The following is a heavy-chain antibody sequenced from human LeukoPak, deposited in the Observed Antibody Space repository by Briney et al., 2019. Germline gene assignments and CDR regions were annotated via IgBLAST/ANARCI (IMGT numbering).Heavy chain of an antibody. CDR3: ARDIYYYDSSGIYYYYGMDV. D-gene: IGHD3-22*01. V-gene: IGHV4-31*03. Sequence: QPSQTLSLTCTVSGGSISSGGYYWSWIRQHPGKGLEWIGYIYYSGSTYYNPSLKSRVTISVDTSKNQFSLKLSSVTAADTAVYYCARDIYYYDSSGIYYYYGMDVWGQGTTVTVSS. CDR1: GGSISSGGYY. J-gene: IGHJ6*02. CDR2: IYYSGST.